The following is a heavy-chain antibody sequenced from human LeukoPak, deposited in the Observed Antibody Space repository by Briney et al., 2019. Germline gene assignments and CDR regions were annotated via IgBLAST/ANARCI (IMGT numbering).Heavy chain of an antibody. CDR3: ARAGDSSGYSLHP. CDR1: GFTFSSYS. Sequence: PGGSLRLSCAASGFTFSSYSMNWVRQAPGKGLEWVSSISSSSSYIYYADSVKGRFTISRDNAKNSLYLQMNSLRAEDTAVYYCARAGDSSGYSLHPWGQGTLVTVSS. D-gene: IGHD3-22*01. J-gene: IGHJ5*02. V-gene: IGHV3-21*01. CDR2: ISSSSSYI.